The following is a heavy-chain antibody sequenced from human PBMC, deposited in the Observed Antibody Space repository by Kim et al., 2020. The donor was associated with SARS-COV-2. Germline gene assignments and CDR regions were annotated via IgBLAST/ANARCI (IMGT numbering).Heavy chain of an antibody. CDR3: ARGPFFGGAFDI. CDR1: GGSISSYY. J-gene: IGHJ3*02. V-gene: IGHV4-59*01. CDR2: IYYSGTT. D-gene: IGHD3-16*01. Sequence: SETLSLTCTVSGGSISSYYWSGIRQSPGKGLECIGFIYYSGTTNYNPSLNSRVTISIDTSKNQFSLKLNSVTAADTAVYYCARGPFFGGAFDIWGQGTMVTVSS.